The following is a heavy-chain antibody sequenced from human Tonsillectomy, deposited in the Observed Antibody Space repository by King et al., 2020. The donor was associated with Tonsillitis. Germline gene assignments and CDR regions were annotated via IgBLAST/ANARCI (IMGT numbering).Heavy chain of an antibody. CDR2: IYSGGST. CDR3: AREGKWLSHYWYFDL. D-gene: IGHD6-19*01. V-gene: IGHV3-53*04. CDR1: GFTVSSNY. Sequence: EVQLVESGGGLVQPGGSLRLSCAASGFTVSSNYMSWVRQAPGKGLEWVSVIYSGGSTYYADSVKGRFTISRNNSKNTLYLQMNSLRAEDTAVYYCAREGKWLSHYWYFDLWGRGTLVTVSS. J-gene: IGHJ2*01.